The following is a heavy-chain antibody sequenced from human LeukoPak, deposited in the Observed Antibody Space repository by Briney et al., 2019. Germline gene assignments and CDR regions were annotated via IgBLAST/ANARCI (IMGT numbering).Heavy chain of an antibody. D-gene: IGHD3-22*01. V-gene: IGHV3-23*01. J-gene: IGHJ4*02. Sequence: GGSLRLSCAASGFTFSSHAMNWVRQAPGKGLEWVSSIIDTGVRTFHADSVKARFFIFRDNSKNTLYLQMNSLGAEATAIYYCAKETYSYDSSGYSDTAFDHWGQGTLVTVSS. CDR2: IIDTGVRT. CDR3: AKETYSYDSSGYSDTAFDH. CDR1: GFTFSSHA.